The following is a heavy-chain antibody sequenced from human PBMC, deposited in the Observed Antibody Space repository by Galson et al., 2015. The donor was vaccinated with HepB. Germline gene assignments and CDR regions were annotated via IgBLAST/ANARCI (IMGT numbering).Heavy chain of an antibody. D-gene: IGHD1-20*01. CDR2: IYTSGST. CDR3: ARYNWNDLGDFPLDDAFDI. Sequence: ETLSLTCTVSGGSISSYYWSWIRQPAGKGLEWIGRIYTSGSTNYNPSLKSRVTMSVDTSKNQFSLKLSSVTAADTAVYYCARYNWNDLGDFPLDDAFDIWGQGTMVTVSS. V-gene: IGHV4-4*07. CDR1: GGSISSYY. J-gene: IGHJ3*02.